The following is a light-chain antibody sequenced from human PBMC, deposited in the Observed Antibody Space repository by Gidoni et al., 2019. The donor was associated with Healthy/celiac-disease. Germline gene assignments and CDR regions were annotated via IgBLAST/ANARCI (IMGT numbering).Light chain of an antibody. J-gene: IGLJ3*02. CDR3: QSYDSSLSGSVV. V-gene: IGLV1-40*01. CDR2: GNS. Sequence: QSVLTQPPPVSGAPGQRVTISCTGGSSNIGAGYDVHWYQQLPGTAPKLLTYGNSNRPSGGPDRFSGSKSGTSASLAITGLQAEDEADYYCQSYDSSLSGSVVFGGGTKLTVL. CDR1: SSNIGAGYD.